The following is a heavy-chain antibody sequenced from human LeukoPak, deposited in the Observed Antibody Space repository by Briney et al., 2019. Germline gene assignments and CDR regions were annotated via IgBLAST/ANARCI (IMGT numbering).Heavy chain of an antibody. CDR3: ARDRGGLRYFDWLSWFDP. V-gene: IGHV1-3*01. Sequence: ASVKVSCKASGYTFTSYAMHWVRQAPGQRLEWMGWINAGNGNTKYSQKFQGRVTITRDTSASTAYMELRSLRSDDTAVYYCARDRGGLRYFDWLSWFDPWGQGTLVTVSS. CDR2: INAGNGNT. J-gene: IGHJ5*02. CDR1: GYTFTSYA. D-gene: IGHD3-9*01.